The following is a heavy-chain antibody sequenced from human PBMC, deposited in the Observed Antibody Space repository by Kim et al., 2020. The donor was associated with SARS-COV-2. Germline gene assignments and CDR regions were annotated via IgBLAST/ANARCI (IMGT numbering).Heavy chain of an antibody. V-gene: IGHV3-33*06. CDR3: AKDLLRGSGSYYRSYFDY. D-gene: IGHD3-10*01. J-gene: IGHJ4*02. Sequence: KGRFTNTRDNSKNTLYLQMSSLRAEDTAVYYCAKDLLRGSGSYYRSYFDYWGQGTLVTVSS.